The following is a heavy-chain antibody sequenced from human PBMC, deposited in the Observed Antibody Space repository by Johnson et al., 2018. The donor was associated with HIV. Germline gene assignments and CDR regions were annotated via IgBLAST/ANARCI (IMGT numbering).Heavy chain of an antibody. D-gene: IGHD3-3*01. CDR3: ARATEVWELRHPGTFDV. CDR1: GFTFRSYW. V-gene: IGHV3-7*05. J-gene: IGHJ3*01. CDR2: IKQHGSEK. Sequence: EVQLVESGGGLVQPGGSLRLSCAASGFTFRSYWMSWVRQAPGKGLEWVANIKQHGSEKYYVDSVKGRFTISRDNAKNSLFLQMNSLRAEDTAVYYCARATEVWELRHPGTFDVWGQGTLVTVSS.